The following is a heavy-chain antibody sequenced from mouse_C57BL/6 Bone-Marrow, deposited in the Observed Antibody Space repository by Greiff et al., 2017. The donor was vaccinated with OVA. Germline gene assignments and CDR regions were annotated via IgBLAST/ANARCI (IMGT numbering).Heavy chain of an antibody. CDR1: GFTFSSYA. J-gene: IGHJ4*01. D-gene: IGHD6-2*01. CDR2: ISDGGSYT. Sequence: EVQLQQSGGGLVKPGGSLKLSCAASGFTFSSYAMSWVRQTPEKRLEWVATISDGGSYTYYPDNVKGRFTIYRDNAKNNLYLQMSHLKSEDTAMYYCARESLLDYWGQGTSVTVSS. V-gene: IGHV5-4*01. CDR3: ARESLLDY.